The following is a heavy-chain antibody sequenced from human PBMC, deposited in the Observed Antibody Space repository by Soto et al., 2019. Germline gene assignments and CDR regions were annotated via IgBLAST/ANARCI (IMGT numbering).Heavy chain of an antibody. V-gene: IGHV4-31*03. D-gene: IGHD3-22*01. CDR1: GGSISSGGYY. CDR3: ARAYYDSSGIRHMTLFDH. CDR2: IYYSGST. J-gene: IGHJ4*02. Sequence: SETLSLTCTVSGGSISSGGYYWSWIRQHPGKGLEWIGYIYYSGSTYYNPSLKSRVTISVDTSKNQFSLKLSSVTAADTAVYYCARAYYDSSGIRHMTLFDHWGQGTLVTVSS.